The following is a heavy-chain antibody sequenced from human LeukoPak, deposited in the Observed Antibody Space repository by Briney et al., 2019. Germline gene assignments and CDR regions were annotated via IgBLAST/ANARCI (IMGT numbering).Heavy chain of an antibody. CDR3: ARDLTMATTSLNAY. CDR2: ISSSSGYI. J-gene: IGHJ4*02. Sequence: PEGSLRLSCAASGFTFSSYSMNWVRQAPGKGLEWVSSISSSSGYIYYADSVKGRFTISKDNAKNSLYLQMNSLRAEDTAIYYCARDLTMATTSLNAYWGQGTLVTVSS. CDR1: GFTFSSYS. V-gene: IGHV3-21*01. D-gene: IGHD5-24*01.